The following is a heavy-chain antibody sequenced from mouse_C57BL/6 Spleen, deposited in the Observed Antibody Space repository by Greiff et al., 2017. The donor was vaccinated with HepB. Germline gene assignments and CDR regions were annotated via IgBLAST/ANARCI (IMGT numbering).Heavy chain of an antibody. CDR3: AKGWYYYGSGYDYYAMDY. CDR2: INPNYGTT. J-gene: IGHJ4*01. V-gene: IGHV1-39*01. CDR1: GYSFTDYN. Sequence: EVQLQQSGPELVKPGASVKISCKASGYSFTDYNMNWVKQSNGKSLEWIGVINPNYGTTSYNQKFKGKATLTVDQSSSTSYMQLNSLTSEDSAVYYCAKGWYYYGSGYDYYAMDYWGQGTSVTVSS. D-gene: IGHD1-1*01.